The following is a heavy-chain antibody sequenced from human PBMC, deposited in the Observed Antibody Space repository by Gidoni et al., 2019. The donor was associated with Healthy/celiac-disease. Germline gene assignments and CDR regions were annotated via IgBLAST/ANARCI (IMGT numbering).Heavy chain of an antibody. CDR1: GCTFSSYW. Sequence: EVQLVESGGGLVQPGGSLRLSCAASGCTFSSYWMHWVRQAPGKGLVWVSRINSDGSSTSYADSVKGRFTISRDNAKNTLYLQMNSLRAEDTAVYYCASTVGATLANDAFDIWGQGTMVTVSS. D-gene: IGHD1-26*01. CDR2: INSDGSST. CDR3: ASTVGATLANDAFDI. J-gene: IGHJ3*02. V-gene: IGHV3-74*01.